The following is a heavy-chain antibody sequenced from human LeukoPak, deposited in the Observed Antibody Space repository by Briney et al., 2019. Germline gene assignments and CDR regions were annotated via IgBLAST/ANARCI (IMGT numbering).Heavy chain of an antibody. CDR2: IYYTGRI. D-gene: IGHD4-17*01. Sequence: SETLSLTCAVYGGSFSGYYWSWIRQPPGKGLQWIGYIYYTGRINYNPSLKSRVTISLDTSKNQFSLELTSVTAADTAVYYCAREHYGDSVDYWGQGTLVTVSS. CDR3: AREHYGDSVDY. J-gene: IGHJ4*02. CDR1: GGSFSGYY. V-gene: IGHV4-59*01.